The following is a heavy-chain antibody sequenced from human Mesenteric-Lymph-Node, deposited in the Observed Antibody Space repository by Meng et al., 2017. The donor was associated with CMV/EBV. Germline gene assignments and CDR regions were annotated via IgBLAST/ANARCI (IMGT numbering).Heavy chain of an antibody. J-gene: IGHJ5*02. D-gene: IGHD6-13*01. Sequence: GSLRLSCAVYGGSFSGYYWSWIRQTPGKRLEYIGSVYHRESTYYNPSLKSRVTISLDTSKNQFSLKLSSVTAADTAVYYCARGAGQQRGVWFDPWGQGTLVTVSS. CDR1: GGSFSGYY. CDR3: ARGAGQQRGVWFDP. V-gene: IGHV4-34*01. CDR2: VYHREST.